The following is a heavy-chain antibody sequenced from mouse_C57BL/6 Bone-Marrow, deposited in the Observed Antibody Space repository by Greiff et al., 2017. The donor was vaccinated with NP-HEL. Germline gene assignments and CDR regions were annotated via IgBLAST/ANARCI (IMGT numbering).Heavy chain of an antibody. V-gene: IGHV1-63*01. D-gene: IGHD1-1*01. J-gene: IGHJ2*01. CDR1: GYTFTNYW. CDR3: ARKDCYGSSYAYYFAY. Sequence: QVQLKESGAELVRPGTSVKMSCKASGYTFTNYWIGWAKQRPGHGLEGIGDIYPGGGYTNYNEKFKGKATLTADKSSSTAYMQSSSLPSEGSAIYYCARKDCYGSSYAYYFAYWGQGTTLTVSS. CDR2: IYPGGGYT.